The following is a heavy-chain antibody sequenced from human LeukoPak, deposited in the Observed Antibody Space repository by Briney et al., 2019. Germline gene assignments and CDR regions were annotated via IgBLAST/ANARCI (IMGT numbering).Heavy chain of an antibody. CDR1: GFTFSSYW. Sequence: SGGSLRLSCAASGFTFSSYWMHWVRQAPGKGLVWVSRINSDGSSTSYADSVKGRFTISRDNAKNTLYLQMNSLRAEDTAVYYCASLMGDYYDSSGYPLDYWGQGTLVTVS. V-gene: IGHV3-74*01. CDR3: ASLMGDYYDSSGYPLDY. D-gene: IGHD3-22*01. CDR2: INSDGSST. J-gene: IGHJ4*02.